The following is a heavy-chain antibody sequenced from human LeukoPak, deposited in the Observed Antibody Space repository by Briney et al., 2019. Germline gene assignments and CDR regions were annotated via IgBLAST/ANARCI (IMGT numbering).Heavy chain of an antibody. V-gene: IGHV1-58*02. CDR2: IVVGSGNT. CDR3: ARVSPLDNWGNYYYYYMDV. CDR1: GFTFTSSA. Sequence: SVKVSCKASGFTFTSSAMQWVRQARGQRLEWIGWIVVGSGNTNYAQKFQGRVTITADESTSTAYMELSSLRSEDTAVYYCARVSPLDNWGNYYYYYMDVWGKGTTVTVSS. J-gene: IGHJ6*03. D-gene: IGHD7-27*01.